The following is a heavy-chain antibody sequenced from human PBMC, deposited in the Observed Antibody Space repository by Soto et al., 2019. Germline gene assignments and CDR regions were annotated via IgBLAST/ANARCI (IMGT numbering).Heavy chain of an antibody. V-gene: IGHV4-61*08. D-gene: IGHD3-22*01. Sequence: SETLSLTCTGSCGSISSDGYSWSWIRQPPGKGLEFIGYLYYGRSANYNPSLKSRVTLSVDTSTNQCSLTLSSMTAADTAVYYCALRSMAVVPEYWGQGTLVTVSS. CDR3: ALRSMAVVPEY. J-gene: IGHJ4*02. CDR1: CGSISSDGYS. CDR2: LYYGRSA.